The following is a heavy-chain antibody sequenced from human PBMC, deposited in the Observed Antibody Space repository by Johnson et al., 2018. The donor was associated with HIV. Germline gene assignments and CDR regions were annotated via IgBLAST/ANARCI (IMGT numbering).Heavy chain of an antibody. J-gene: IGHJ3*02. CDR2: ISYDGSNK. V-gene: IGHV3-30*04. D-gene: IGHD3-10*01. CDR1: GFTFGNYV. CDR3: ARGGLWFRATQDTFDI. Sequence: VQLVESGGGVVQPGRSLRLSCAASGFTFGNYVMHWVRQAPGKGLEWVALISYDGSNKYYADSVKGRFTISRDNSKNTLYLQMNSRRREDTAVYSCARGGLWFRATQDTFDIWGQGTMVTLSS.